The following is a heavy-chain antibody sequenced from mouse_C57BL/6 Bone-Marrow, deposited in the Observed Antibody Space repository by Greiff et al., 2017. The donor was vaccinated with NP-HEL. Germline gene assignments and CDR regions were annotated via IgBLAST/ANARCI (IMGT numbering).Heavy chain of an antibody. CDR1: GFSINSDCY. CDR2: TFYSGIT. CDR3: AASPLLCYAMDY. Sequence: EVQLQQSGPSLVRPSQTLSLTCTVTGFSINSDCYWIWIRQFPGNKLEYIGYTFYSGITYYNPSLESRTYITRDTSKNQFSLKLSSVTTEDTATYYCAASPLLCYAMDYWGQGTSVTVSS. D-gene: IGHD2-1*01. V-gene: IGHV3-3*01. J-gene: IGHJ4*01.